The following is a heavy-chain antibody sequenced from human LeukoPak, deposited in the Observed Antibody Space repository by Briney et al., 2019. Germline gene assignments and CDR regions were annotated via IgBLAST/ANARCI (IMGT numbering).Heavy chain of an antibody. V-gene: IGHV3-21*01. Sequence: TGGSLRLSCAASGFTFSSYSMNWVSQAPGKGVEWVSSISSSSRYIYYADSGKGGFTISRDNGKNSLYLQMNSLRAEDTAVYYCARADGFLEWLQYYGMDVWGQGTTVTVSS. CDR3: ARADGFLEWLQYYGMDV. CDR2: ISSSSRYI. CDR1: GFTFSSYS. D-gene: IGHD3-3*01. J-gene: IGHJ6*02.